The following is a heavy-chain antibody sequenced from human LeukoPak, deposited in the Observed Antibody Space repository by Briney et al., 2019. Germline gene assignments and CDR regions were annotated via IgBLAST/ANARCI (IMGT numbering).Heavy chain of an antibody. D-gene: IGHD3-10*01. Sequence: ASVKVSCKASGGTFSSYTISWVRQAPGQGLEWMGRIIPILGIANYAQKFKGRVTITADKSTSTVYMELSSLRSEDTAVYYCARASGPPPAGPPYYSSWGYYYYMDVWGKGTTVTVSS. CDR2: IIPILGIA. V-gene: IGHV1-69*02. CDR3: ARASGPPPAGPPYYSSWGYYYYMDV. J-gene: IGHJ6*03. CDR1: GGTFSSYT.